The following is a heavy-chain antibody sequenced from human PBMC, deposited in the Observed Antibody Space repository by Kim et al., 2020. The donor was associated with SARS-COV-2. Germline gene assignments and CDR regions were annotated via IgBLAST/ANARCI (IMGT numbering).Heavy chain of an antibody. D-gene: IGHD3-10*01. V-gene: IGHV3-20*04. Sequence: GGSLRLSCAASGFTFDDYGMSWVRQAPGKGLEWVSGINWNGGSTGYADSVNGRFTISRDNAKNSLYLQMNSLRAEDTALYYCARGGFPRGASAYNEYYYYYGMDVWGQGTTVTVSS. CDR3: ARGGFPRGASAYNEYYYYYGMDV. CDR1: GFTFDDYG. J-gene: IGHJ6*02. CDR2: INWNGGST.